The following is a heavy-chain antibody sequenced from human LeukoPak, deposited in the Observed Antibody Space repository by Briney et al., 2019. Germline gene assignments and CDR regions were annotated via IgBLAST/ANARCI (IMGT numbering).Heavy chain of an antibody. D-gene: IGHD6-19*01. J-gene: IGHJ4*02. CDR3: ARNEHSSGWYPPPY. V-gene: IGHV3-23*01. CDR2: ISGSGGST. CDR1: GFTFSSYA. Sequence: QSGGSLRLSCAASGFTFSSYAMSWVRQAPGKGLEWVSAISGSGGSTYYADSVKGRFTISRDNSKSTLYLQVNSLRAEDTAVYYCARNEHSSGWYPPPYWGQGTLVTVSS.